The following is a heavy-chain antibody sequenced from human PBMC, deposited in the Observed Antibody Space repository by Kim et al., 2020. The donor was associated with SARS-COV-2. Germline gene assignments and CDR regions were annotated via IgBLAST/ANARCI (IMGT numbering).Heavy chain of an antibody. CDR3: ARGLTFGGVIATFDY. J-gene: IGHJ4*02. CDR1: GYTFTSYG. Sequence: ASVKVSCKASGYTFTSYGISWVRQAPGQGLEWMGWISAYNGNTNYAQKLQGRVTMTTDTSTSTAYMELRSLRSDDTAVYYCARGLTFGGVIATFDYWGQGTLVTVSS. V-gene: IGHV1-18*01. D-gene: IGHD3-16*02. CDR2: ISAYNGNT.